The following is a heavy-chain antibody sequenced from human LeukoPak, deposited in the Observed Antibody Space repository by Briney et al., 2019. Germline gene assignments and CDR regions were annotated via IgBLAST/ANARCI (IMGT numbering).Heavy chain of an antibody. D-gene: IGHD3-9*01. CDR2: ISSSSSYI. V-gene: IGHV3-21*01. CDR3: ARDRDYDILTGYYYYGMDV. Sequence: GGSLRLSCAASGFTFSSYSMNWVRQAPGKGLEWVSSISSSSSYIYYADSVKGRFTISRDNAKNSLYLQMNSLRAEDTAVCYCARDRDYDILTGYYYYGMDVWGKGTTVTVSS. J-gene: IGHJ6*04. CDR1: GFTFSSYS.